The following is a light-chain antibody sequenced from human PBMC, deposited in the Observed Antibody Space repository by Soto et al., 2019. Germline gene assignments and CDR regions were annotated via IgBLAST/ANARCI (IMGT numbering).Light chain of an antibody. V-gene: IGKV1-39*01. Sequence: DIQMTQSPSSLSASVGDRVTITCRASQSISSYLNGYHQKPGKAPKLLIYAASSLQSGVPSMFSGSGSRTDFTLTISSLQPEDFATYYCQQSYSTPYTFGQRTKLEIK. CDR2: AAS. CDR1: QSISSY. J-gene: IGKJ2*01. CDR3: QQSYSTPYT.